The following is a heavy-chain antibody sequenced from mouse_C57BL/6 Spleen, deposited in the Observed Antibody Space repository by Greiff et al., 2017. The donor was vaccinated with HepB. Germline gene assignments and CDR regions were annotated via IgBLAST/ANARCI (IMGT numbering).Heavy chain of an antibody. J-gene: IGHJ1*03. V-gene: IGHV1-61*01. Sequence: QVQLQQPGAELVRPGSSVKLSCKASGYTFTSYWMDWVKQRPGQGLEWIGNIYPSDSETHYNQKFKDKATLTVDKSSSTAYMQLSSLTSEDSAVYYCAKEGILRPYFDVWGTGTTVTVSS. CDR3: AKEGILRPYFDV. CDR2: IYPSDSET. CDR1: GYTFTSYW.